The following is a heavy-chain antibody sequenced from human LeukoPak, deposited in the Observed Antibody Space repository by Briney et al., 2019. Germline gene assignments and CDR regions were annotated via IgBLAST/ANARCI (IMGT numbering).Heavy chain of an antibody. J-gene: IGHJ4*02. D-gene: IGHD3-10*01. CDR1: GDSISGDYS. Sequence: SETLSLTCTVSGDSISGDYSWNWIRQPPGNGLEWIGYIYHRGSTYYSPSLESRVTISLDRSKNQFSLKLSSGTAADTDIYYCARVGHYFYSSGSYLGGFDYWGQGALVTVSS. V-gene: IGHV4-30-2*01. CDR2: IYHRGST. CDR3: ARVGHYFYSSGSYLGGFDY.